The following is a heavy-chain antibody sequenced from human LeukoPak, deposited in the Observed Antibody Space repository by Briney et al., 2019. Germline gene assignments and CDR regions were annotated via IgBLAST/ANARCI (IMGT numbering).Heavy chain of an antibody. V-gene: IGHV3-21*04. J-gene: IGHJ4*02. D-gene: IGHD2-21*02. CDR1: GFTFSSYS. CDR3: AKDQHIVVVTAIPFFDY. CDR2: ISSSSSYI. Sequence: PGGSLRLSCAASGFTFSSYSMNWVRQAPGKGLEWVSSISSSSSYIYYADSVKGRFTISRDNSKNTLHLQMNSLRAEDTAVYYCAKDQHIVVVTAIPFFDYWGQGTLVTVSS.